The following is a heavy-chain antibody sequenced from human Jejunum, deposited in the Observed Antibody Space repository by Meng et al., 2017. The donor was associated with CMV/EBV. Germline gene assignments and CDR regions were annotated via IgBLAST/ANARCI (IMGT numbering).Heavy chain of an antibody. CDR2: IKEDGGEE. J-gene: IGHJ4*02. Sequence: LRLSCSTSGFLFTNFWMSWVRQAPGKGLECVANIKEDGGEEYYVDSVKGRFTISRDNAKNSLYLQMNSLRAEDTAVYYCARQAGTYWGQGTVVTVSS. CDR3: ARQAGTY. D-gene: IGHD6-13*01. CDR1: GFLFTNFW. V-gene: IGHV3-7*01.